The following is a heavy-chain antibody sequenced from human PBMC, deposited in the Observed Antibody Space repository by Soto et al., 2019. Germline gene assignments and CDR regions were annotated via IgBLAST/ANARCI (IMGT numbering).Heavy chain of an antibody. CDR3: ARALTYYDILTGYYWEKNNWFDP. CDR1: GGSISSYY. Sequence: SETLSLTCTVSGGSISSYYWSWIRQPPGKGLEWIGYIYYSGSTNYNPSLKSRVTISVDTSKNQFALKLSSVTAADTAVYYCARALTYYDILTGYYWEKNNWFDPWGQGTLVTVSS. CDR2: IYYSGST. J-gene: IGHJ5*02. V-gene: IGHV4-59*01. D-gene: IGHD3-9*01.